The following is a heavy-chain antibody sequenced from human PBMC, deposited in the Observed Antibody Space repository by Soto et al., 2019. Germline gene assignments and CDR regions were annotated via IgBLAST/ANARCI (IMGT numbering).Heavy chain of an antibody. D-gene: IGHD2-8*01. J-gene: IGHJ4*02. Sequence: ASVKVSCKASGYTFTGYYMHWVRQAPGQGLEWMGWINPNSGGTNYAQKFQGWVTMTRDTSISTAYMELSRLRSDDTAVYYCARSNIVLMVYAETTFDYWGQGTLVTVS. CDR1: GYTFTGYY. CDR2: INPNSGGT. V-gene: IGHV1-2*04. CDR3: ARSNIVLMVYAETTFDY.